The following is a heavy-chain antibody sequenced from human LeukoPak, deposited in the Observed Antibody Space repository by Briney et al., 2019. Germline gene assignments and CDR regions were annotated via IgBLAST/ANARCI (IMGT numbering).Heavy chain of an antibody. J-gene: IGHJ4*02. CDR2: ISDSGGRT. V-gene: IGHV3-23*01. CDR1: GITLSNYG. Sequence: PGGSLGLSCAVSGITLSNYGMSWVRQAPGKGLEWVAGISDSGGRTNYADSVKGRFTISGDNPKNTLYLQMNSLRAEDTAVYFCAKRGVVIRVFLVGFHKEAYYFDSWGQGALVTVSS. D-gene: IGHD3-10*01. CDR3: AKRGVVIRVFLVGFHKEAYYFDS.